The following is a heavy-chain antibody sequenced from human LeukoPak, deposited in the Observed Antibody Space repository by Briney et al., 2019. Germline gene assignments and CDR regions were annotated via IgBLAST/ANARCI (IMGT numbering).Heavy chain of an antibody. V-gene: IGHV4-39*01. CDR3: ARQGADYFYYYIDV. CDR2: IYYSGST. Sequence: SETLSLTCSVSGGSISSNSFYWGWIRQPPGKGLEWIGSIYYSGSTFYNSSLESRVSLSVDMSKNQLSLKLTSMTAADTAVYYRARQGADYFYYYIDVWGEGTAVAVSS. D-gene: IGHD3-16*01. CDR1: GGSISSNSFY. J-gene: IGHJ6*03.